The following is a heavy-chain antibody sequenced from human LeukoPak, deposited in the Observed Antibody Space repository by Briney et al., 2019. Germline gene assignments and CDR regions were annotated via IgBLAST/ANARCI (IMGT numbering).Heavy chain of an antibody. Sequence: SETLSLTCTVPGGSISSYYWSSIRQPPGKGLEWIGYIYYSGSTNYNPAFKSRVTISVDRSKNQCSLKLSSVTAADTAVYYCARDSLAGNVDYWGQGTLVTVSS. CDR3: ARDSLAGNVDY. V-gene: IGHV4-59*01. D-gene: IGHD1-14*01. CDR1: GGSISSYY. J-gene: IGHJ4*02. CDR2: IYYSGST.